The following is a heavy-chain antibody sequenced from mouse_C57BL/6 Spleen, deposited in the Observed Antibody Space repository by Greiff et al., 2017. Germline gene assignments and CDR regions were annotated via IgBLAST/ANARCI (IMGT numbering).Heavy chain of an antibody. CDR1: GYTFPSYW. J-gene: IGHJ4*01. D-gene: IGHD1-1*01. V-gene: IGHV1-69*01. CDR3: ARSVVTTVVPYAMDY. Sequence: QVQLQQPGAELVMPGASVKLSCKASGYTFPSYWMHWVKQRPGQGLEWIGEIDPSDSYTNYNQKFKGKSTLTVDKSSSTAYMQLSSLTSEDSAVYYCARSVVTTVVPYAMDYWGQGTSVTVSS. CDR2: IDPSDSYT.